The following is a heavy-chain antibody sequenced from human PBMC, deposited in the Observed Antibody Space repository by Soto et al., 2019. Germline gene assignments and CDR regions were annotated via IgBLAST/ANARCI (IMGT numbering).Heavy chain of an antibody. D-gene: IGHD2-2*01. CDR2: IIPIFGTA. Sequence: QVQLVQSGAEVKKPGSSVKVSCKASGGTFSSYAIRWVRQAPGQGLEWMGGIIPIFGTANYAQKFQGRVTITADKYTSTDYMELSSLRSEDTAVYYCSSDTSGIVVVPAAPFDYWGQGTLVTVSS. CDR3: SSDTSGIVVVPAAPFDY. V-gene: IGHV1-69*06. J-gene: IGHJ4*02. CDR1: GGTFSSYA.